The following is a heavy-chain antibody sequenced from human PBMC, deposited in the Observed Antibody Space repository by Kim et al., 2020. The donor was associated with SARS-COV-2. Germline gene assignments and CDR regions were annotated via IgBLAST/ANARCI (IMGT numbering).Heavy chain of an antibody. J-gene: IGHJ6*02. CDR2: INAGNGNT. V-gene: IGHV1-3*01. D-gene: IGHD3-16*02. CDR3: ARDRTRDRSFPF. CDR1: GYTFTSYA. Sequence: ASVKVSCKASGYTFTSYAMHWVRQAPGQRLEWMGWINAGNGNTKYSQKFQGRVTITRDTSASTAYMELSSLRSEDTAVYYCARDRTRDRSFPFWGQGTTVTVSS.